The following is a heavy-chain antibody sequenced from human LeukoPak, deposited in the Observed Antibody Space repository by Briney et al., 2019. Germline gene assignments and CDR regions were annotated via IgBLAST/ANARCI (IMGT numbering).Heavy chain of an antibody. Sequence: EASVKVSCKASGYTFTGYYMHWVRQAPGQGLEWMGRINPNSGGTNYAQKFQGRVTMTRDTSISTAYMELSRLRSDDTAVYYCARSIPPYYDILTGYGPLYWGQGTLDTVSS. CDR1: GYTFTGYY. CDR3: ARSIPPYYDILTGYGPLY. CDR2: INPNSGGT. D-gene: IGHD3-9*01. J-gene: IGHJ4*02. V-gene: IGHV1-2*06.